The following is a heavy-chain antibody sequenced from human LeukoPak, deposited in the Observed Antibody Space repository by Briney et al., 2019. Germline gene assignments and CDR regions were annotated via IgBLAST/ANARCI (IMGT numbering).Heavy chain of an antibody. CDR3: ASSHYGDHFDY. J-gene: IGHJ4*02. Sequence: PGGSLRLSCAASGFTFSSYWMSWVRQAPGKGLEWVANIKQDGSEKYYVDSVKGRFTISRDNAKNSPYLQMNSLRAEDTAVYYCASSHYGDHFDYWGQGTLVTVSS. CDR1: GFTFSSYW. D-gene: IGHD4-17*01. CDR2: IKQDGSEK. V-gene: IGHV3-7*01.